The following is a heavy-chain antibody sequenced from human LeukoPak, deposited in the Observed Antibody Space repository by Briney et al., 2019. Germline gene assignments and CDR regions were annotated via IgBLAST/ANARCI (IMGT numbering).Heavy chain of an antibody. D-gene: IGHD4-17*01. CDR3: ARDLVTVTKGFDI. V-gene: IGHV4-59*11. CDR2: ISYIGST. Sequence: PSETLSLTCAVSADSFSSHYWTWIRQSPGKGLKWIGYISYIGSTNYNPSLKSRVTISIDTSKNQFSLKLRSVTAADTAVCYCARDLVTVTKGFDIWGQGTMVSVSS. CDR1: ADSFSSHY. J-gene: IGHJ3*02.